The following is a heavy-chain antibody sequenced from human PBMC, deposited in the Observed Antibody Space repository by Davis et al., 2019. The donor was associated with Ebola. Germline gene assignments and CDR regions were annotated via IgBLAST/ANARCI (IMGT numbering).Heavy chain of an antibody. J-gene: IGHJ4*02. D-gene: IGHD6-13*01. CDR3: ARQESLYGSIDY. CDR1: EYSFTNYW. Sequence: KVSCKGSEYSFTNYWIAWVRQMPGKGLEWMGIIYPSDSDTKYSPSFEGQVTISVDRSISTAYLQWSSLKASDTAMYYCARQESLYGSIDYWGQGTLVTVSS. V-gene: IGHV5-51*01. CDR2: IYPSDSDT.